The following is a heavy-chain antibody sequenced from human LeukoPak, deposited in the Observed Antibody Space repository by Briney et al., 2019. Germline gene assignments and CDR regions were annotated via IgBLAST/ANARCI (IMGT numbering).Heavy chain of an antibody. Sequence: SETLSLTCTVSGGSISTSRDYWGWIRQPPGKGLEWIGEIHRSGSPNYNPSLQSRVTISIDRSRNQIALELSSVTAADTAVYYCAREILGGFNPGAYWGQGTLVTASS. CDR1: GGSISTSRDY. CDR2: IHRSGSP. J-gene: IGHJ4*02. V-gene: IGHV4-39*06. CDR3: AREILGGFNPGAY. D-gene: IGHD1-14*01.